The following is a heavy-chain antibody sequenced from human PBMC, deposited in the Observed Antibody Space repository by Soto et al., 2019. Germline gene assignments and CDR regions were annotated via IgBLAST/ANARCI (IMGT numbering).Heavy chain of an antibody. J-gene: IGHJ4*02. CDR3: VRGTVALAGSLDY. D-gene: IGHD6-19*01. V-gene: IGHV1-2*02. CDR2: INPNTGDT. CDR1: GYTFTGYY. Sequence: QVQLVQSGAEMKKPGASVKVSCKASGYTFTGYYMHWVRQAPGQGLERMGWINPNTGDTNSAQKFQGRVTMTRDTSINTAYMALSSLSSDDTAVYYCVRGTVALAGSLDYWGQGTLVTVSS.